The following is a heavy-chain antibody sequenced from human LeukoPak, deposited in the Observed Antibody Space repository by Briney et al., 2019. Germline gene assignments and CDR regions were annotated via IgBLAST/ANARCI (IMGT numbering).Heavy chain of an antibody. D-gene: IGHD1-26*01. CDR1: GGSFSGYY. CDR2: INHSGST. J-gene: IGHJ6*02. V-gene: IGHV4-34*01. Sequence: SETLSLTCAVYGGSFSGYYWSWIRQPPGKGLEWIGEINHSGSTNYNPSLKSRVTISVDTSKNQFSLKLSSVTAADTAVYYCARGSFSWSRLELGYYYGMDVWGQGTTVTVSS. CDR3: ARGSFSWSRLELGYYYGMDV.